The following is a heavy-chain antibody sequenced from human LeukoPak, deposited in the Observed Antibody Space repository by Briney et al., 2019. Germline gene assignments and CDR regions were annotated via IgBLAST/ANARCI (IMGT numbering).Heavy chain of an antibody. CDR3: TTDEWA. J-gene: IGHJ5*02. V-gene: IGHV3-15*01. Sequence: WIRQPPGKGLEWVGRIKSKTDGGTTDYAAPVKDRFTISRDDSKNTLYLQMSSLKTEDTAVYYCTTDEWAWGQGTLVTVPS. CDR2: IKSKTDGGTT. D-gene: IGHD2-8*01.